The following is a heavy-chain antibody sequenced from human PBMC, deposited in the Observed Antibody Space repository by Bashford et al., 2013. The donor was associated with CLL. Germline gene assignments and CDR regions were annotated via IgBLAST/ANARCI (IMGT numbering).Heavy chain of an antibody. CDR3: ARGYMYGPFYFDF. Sequence: LGESLKISCKGSGYSFNSQWIGWVRQMPGKGLEWMGIIYPADSDTRYSPSFQGQVTISADKSISTAYLQWSSLKASDTAIYYCARGYMYGPFYFDFWGQGTLVTVSS. CDR2: IYPADSDT. V-gene: IGHV5-51*01. J-gene: IGHJ4*02. CDR1: GYSFNSQW. D-gene: IGHD5-18*01.